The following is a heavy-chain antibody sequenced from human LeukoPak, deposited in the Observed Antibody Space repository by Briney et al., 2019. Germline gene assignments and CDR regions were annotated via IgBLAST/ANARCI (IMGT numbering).Heavy chain of an antibody. Sequence: PGGSLRLSCAASGFTFSDYAMSWVRQAPGKGLEWVSGFDGSGDGTYYVDSVKGRFTISRDNSENTVYLQMNSVRAEDTAVYYCARGSGYSRWGQGTLVTVSS. V-gene: IGHV3-23*01. J-gene: IGHJ4*02. CDR2: FDGSGDGT. CDR1: GFTFSDYA. CDR3: ARGSGYSR. D-gene: IGHD3-3*01.